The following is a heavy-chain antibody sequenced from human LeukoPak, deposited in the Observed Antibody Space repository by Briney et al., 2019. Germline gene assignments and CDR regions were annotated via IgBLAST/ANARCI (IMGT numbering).Heavy chain of an antibody. CDR1: GGSISSYY. D-gene: IGHD3-3*01. CDR3: ARAKVDDFWSKGFDP. V-gene: IGHV4-59*08. CDR2: IYYSGST. J-gene: IGHJ5*02. Sequence: PSETLSLTCTVSGGSISSYYWSWIRQPPGKGLEWIGYIYYSGSTNYNPSLKSRVTISVDTSKNQFSLKLSSVTAADTAVYYCARAKVDDFWSKGFDPWGQGTLVTVSS.